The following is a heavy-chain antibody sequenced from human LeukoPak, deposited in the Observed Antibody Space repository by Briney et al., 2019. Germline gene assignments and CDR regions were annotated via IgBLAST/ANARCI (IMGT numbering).Heavy chain of an antibody. CDR1: GDSITSGDYY. Sequence: SETLSLTCSVSGDSITSGDYYWTWIRQHPEKGLEWIGYIYHSGSSHCNPSLKSRVTMSVDTSKNHFSLTLNSVTDADTAVYYCAREIVGEQWQVSWLDPWGQGILVTVSS. D-gene: IGHD6-19*01. CDR3: AREIVGEQWQVSWLDP. CDR2: IYHSGSS. V-gene: IGHV4-31*02. J-gene: IGHJ5*02.